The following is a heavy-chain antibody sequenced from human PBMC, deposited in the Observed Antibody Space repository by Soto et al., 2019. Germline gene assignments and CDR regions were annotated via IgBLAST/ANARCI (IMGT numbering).Heavy chain of an antibody. Sequence: QITLKESGPTLVKPTQTLTLTCTFSGFSLSTSGVDVGWIRQPPGKALEWLALIYWDDDKRYSPSLNNRLTITKGTSRNQVVLTMTNMDPLDTATYYCAHRRPYSNSPEYFFDYWGQRILVTVSS. CDR3: AHRRPYSNSPEYFFDY. CDR2: IYWDDDK. D-gene: IGHD6-6*01. J-gene: IGHJ4*02. CDR1: GFSLSTSGVD. V-gene: IGHV2-5*02.